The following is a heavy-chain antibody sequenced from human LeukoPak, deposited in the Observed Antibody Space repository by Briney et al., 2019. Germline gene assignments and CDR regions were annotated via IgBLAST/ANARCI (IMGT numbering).Heavy chain of an antibody. J-gene: IGHJ4*02. CDR3: ARGTVLMGYASFDY. V-gene: IGHV4-34*01. D-gene: IGHD2-8*01. Sequence: PSETLSLTCAVYGGSFSGYYWTWIRQPPGKGLEWIGEIIHSGATNYSPSLKSRLTVTVDTSKNHFPLKLTSVTAADTAVYYCARGTVLMGYASFDYWGQGTLVTVSS. CDR2: IIHSGAT. CDR1: GGSFSGYY.